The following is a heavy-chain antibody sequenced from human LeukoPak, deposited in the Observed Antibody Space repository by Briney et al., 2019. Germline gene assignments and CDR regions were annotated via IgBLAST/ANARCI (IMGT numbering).Heavy chain of an antibody. CDR1: GFTFSSYS. D-gene: IGHD3-10*01. J-gene: IGHJ6*04. CDR3: AREPAGDGVYYYGMDV. V-gene: IGHV3-21*01. CDR2: ISSSSSYI. Sequence: GGSLRLSCAASGFTFSSYSMNRVRQAPGKGLEWVSSISSSSSYIYYADSVKGRFTISRDNAKNSLYLQMNSLRAEDTAVYYCAREPAGDGVYYYGMDVWGKGTTVTVSS.